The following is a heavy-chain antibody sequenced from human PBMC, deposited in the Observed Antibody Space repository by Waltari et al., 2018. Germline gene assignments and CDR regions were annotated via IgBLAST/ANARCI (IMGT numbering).Heavy chain of an antibody. Sequence: EVQLVESGGGLVKPGGSLRLSCAASGFTSSSYSMNWVRQAPGKGLEWVSSISSSSSYIYYADSVKGRFTISRDNAKNSLYLQMNSLRAEDTAVYYCARDCSGGSCYSSRRYFDYWGQGTLVTVSS. CDR2: ISSSSSYI. J-gene: IGHJ4*02. V-gene: IGHV3-21*01. D-gene: IGHD2-15*01. CDR1: GFTSSSYS. CDR3: ARDCSGGSCYSSRRYFDY.